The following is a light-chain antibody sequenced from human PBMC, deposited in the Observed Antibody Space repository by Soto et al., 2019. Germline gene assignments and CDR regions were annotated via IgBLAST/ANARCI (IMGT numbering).Light chain of an antibody. J-gene: IGKJ2*01. Sequence: EIVMTQSPAPLSVSPGERATLSCRATQSVNSNLAWYQQKSGQAPRLLIYAASTRATGIPARFSGSGSGTEFTLTISSLQSEDFAVYYCQHYNNWPPYTFGQGTKLEIK. CDR3: QHYNNWPPYT. CDR2: AAS. V-gene: IGKV3-15*01. CDR1: QSVNSN.